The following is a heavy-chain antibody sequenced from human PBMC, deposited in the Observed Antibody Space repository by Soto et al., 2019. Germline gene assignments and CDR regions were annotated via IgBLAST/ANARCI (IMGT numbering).Heavy chain of an antibody. J-gene: IGHJ5*02. CDR1: GGAIDNGGFY. Sequence: QVQLRESGPGLVKPSQTLSLTCTVSGGAIDNGGFYWSWIRQQPGRGLEWIGHICCRGSSRYNPSLRIRVTISMDTSMNDLSLKLNSVTASDAAVYYCARRGGEDNLFGPWGEGALVTVSS. CDR3: ARRGGEDNLFGP. D-gene: IGHD3-16*01. V-gene: IGHV4-31*03. CDR2: ICCRGSS.